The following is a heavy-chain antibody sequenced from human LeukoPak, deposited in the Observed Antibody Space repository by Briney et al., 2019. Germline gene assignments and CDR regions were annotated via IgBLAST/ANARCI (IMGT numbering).Heavy chain of an antibody. Sequence: SETLSLTCAVYGGSFSGYYWSWIRQPPGKGLEWIGYIYYSGSTNYNPSLKSRVTISVDTSKNQFSLKLSSVTAADTAVYYCARDGTNYDILTGYYGGSRAFDIWGQGTMVTVSS. V-gene: IGHV4-59*01. D-gene: IGHD3-9*01. CDR1: GGSFSGYY. CDR2: IYYSGST. CDR3: ARDGTNYDILTGYYGGSRAFDI. J-gene: IGHJ3*02.